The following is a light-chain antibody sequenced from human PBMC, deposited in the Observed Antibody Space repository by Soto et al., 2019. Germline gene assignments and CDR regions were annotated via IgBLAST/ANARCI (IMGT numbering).Light chain of an antibody. CDR2: GAS. CDR3: QQYDRWPVT. J-gene: IGKJ4*01. V-gene: IGKV3-15*01. Sequence: ELVMTQSPPTLSVSPGERVTFSCRASQSVTTNLAWYQHKPGQSPRLLISGASTGASGIPPRFSGSGSGTEFTLTIARLQSADFAVYYCQQYDRWPVTFGGGTKVDIK. CDR1: QSVTTN.